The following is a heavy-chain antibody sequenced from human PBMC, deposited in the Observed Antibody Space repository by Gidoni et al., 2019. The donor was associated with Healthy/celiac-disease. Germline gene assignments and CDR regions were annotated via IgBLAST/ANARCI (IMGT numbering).Heavy chain of an antibody. Sequence: QVQLVQSGAEVKKPGASVKVSCKASGYTFPNYYLHWVRQAPGQGLEWMGIINPSGGSTSYAQKFQGRVTMTRDTSTSTVYMELSSLRSEDTAVYYCARGRRRDGHFDYWGQGTLVTVSS. CDR1: GYTFPNYY. J-gene: IGHJ4*02. CDR2: INPSGGST. V-gene: IGHV1-46*01. CDR3: ARGRRRDGHFDY.